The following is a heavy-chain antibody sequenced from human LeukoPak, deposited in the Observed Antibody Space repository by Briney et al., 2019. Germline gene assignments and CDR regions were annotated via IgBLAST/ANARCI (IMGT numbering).Heavy chain of an antibody. Sequence: SETLSLTCAVYGGSFSGYYWSWIRQPPGKGLEWIGEINHSGSTNYNPSLKSRVTISVDTSKNQFSLKLSSVTAADTAVYYCARGPMITFGGVIVPDAFDIWGQGTMVTVSS. V-gene: IGHV4-34*01. J-gene: IGHJ3*02. CDR1: GGSFSGYY. CDR3: ARGPMITFGGVIVPDAFDI. CDR2: INHSGST. D-gene: IGHD3-16*02.